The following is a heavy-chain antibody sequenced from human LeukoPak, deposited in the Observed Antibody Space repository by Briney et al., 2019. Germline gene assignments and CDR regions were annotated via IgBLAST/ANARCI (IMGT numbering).Heavy chain of an antibody. CDR2: ISYDGSNK. Sequence: GGSLRLSCAASGFTFSSYAMHWVRQAPGKGLEWVAVISYDGSNKYYADSVKGRFTISRDNSKNTLYLQMNSLRAEDTAVYYCARELIVVVVAATPAGYGMDVWGQGTTVTVSS. CDR1: GFTFSSYA. D-gene: IGHD2-15*01. J-gene: IGHJ6*02. V-gene: IGHV3-30-3*01. CDR3: ARELIVVVVAATPAGYGMDV.